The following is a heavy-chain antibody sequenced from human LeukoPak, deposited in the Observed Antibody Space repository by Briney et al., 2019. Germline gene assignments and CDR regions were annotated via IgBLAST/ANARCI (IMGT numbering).Heavy chain of an antibody. D-gene: IGHD3-22*01. CDR1: GGTFSSYA. CDR2: IIPIFGTA. CDR3: AREMDSSGYHPGY. V-gene: IGHV1-69*13. Sequence: GASVEVSCKASGGTFSSYAISWVRQAPGQGLEWMGGIIPIFGTANYAQKFQGRVTITADESTSTAYMELSSLRSEDTAVYYCAREMDSSGYHPGYWGQGTLVTVSS. J-gene: IGHJ4*02.